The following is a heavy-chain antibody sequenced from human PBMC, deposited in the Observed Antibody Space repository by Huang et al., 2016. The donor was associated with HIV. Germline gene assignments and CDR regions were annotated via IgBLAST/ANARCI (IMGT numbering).Heavy chain of an antibody. CDR3: AKVAAGQPFHFYYYMDA. CDR2: SSPLYGSA. J-gene: IGHJ6*03. V-gene: IGHV1-69*13. D-gene: IGHD3-3*02. Sequence: QVNLVQSGAEVRKPGPSVKVSCKASGGTFKKYAIRWVRQAPGQGLEWSGASSPLYGSAEYAEKCQDRVTLTADGSTNTAYLELDRLTSEDTAVYYCAKVAAGQPFHFYYYMDAWGDGTTVIVSS. CDR1: GGTFKKYA.